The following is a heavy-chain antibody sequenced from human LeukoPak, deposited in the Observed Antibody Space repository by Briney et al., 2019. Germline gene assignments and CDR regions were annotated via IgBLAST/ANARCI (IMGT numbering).Heavy chain of an antibody. Sequence: ASETVSCKASVYTFTSYDINWVRQATGQGLEWMGWMNANSGNTGYAQKCQGRVTMTRNTSITTAYMELSSLRSEDTAVYYCASTSGYSSSWYERDDYWGQGTLVTVSS. CDR2: MNANSGNT. D-gene: IGHD6-13*01. CDR1: VYTFTSYD. CDR3: ASTSGYSSSWYERDDY. V-gene: IGHV1-8*01. J-gene: IGHJ4*02.